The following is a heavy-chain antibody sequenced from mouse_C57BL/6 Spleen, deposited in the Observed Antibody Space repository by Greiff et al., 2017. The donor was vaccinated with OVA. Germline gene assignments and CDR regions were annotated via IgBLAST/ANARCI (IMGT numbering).Heavy chain of an antibody. Sequence: QVQLQQPGAELVRPGSSVKLSCKASGYTFTSYWMHWVKQRPIQGLEWIGNIDPSDSETHYNQKFKDKATFTVDKSSSTAYMQLSSLTSEDSAVYYCARYGNYSYYFDYWGQGTTLTVSS. D-gene: IGHD2-1*01. CDR3: ARYGNYSYYFDY. J-gene: IGHJ2*01. CDR2: IDPSDSET. V-gene: IGHV1-52*01. CDR1: GYTFTSYW.